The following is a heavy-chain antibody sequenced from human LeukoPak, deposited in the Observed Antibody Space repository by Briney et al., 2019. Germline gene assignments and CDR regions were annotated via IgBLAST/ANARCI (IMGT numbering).Heavy chain of an antibody. V-gene: IGHV1-46*01. Sequence: ASVKVSCKASGYIFTTYFMHWLRQAPGQGPEWMGIINPRGGSTDYAQKFQGRVTMTSDTSTSTVYMELKSLRSEDTAVYFCARVGTTGATADNWGQGTLVTVSS. CDR1: GYIFTTYF. CDR2: INPRGGST. D-gene: IGHD1/OR15-1a*01. J-gene: IGHJ4*02. CDR3: ARVGTTGATADN.